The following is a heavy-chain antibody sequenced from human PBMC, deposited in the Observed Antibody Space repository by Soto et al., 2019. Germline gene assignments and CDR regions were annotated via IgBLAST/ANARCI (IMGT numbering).Heavy chain of an antibody. J-gene: IGHJ4*02. CDR3: ARDDYSNSGFLDY. V-gene: IGHV1-69*04. CDR2: IIPILGIA. Sequence: SVKVSLKASGGTFSSYTISWVRQAPGQGLEWMGRIIPILGIANYAQKFQGRVTITADKSTSTAYMELSSLRSEDTAVYYCARDDYSNSGFLDYWGQGTLVTVSS. CDR1: GGTFSSYT. D-gene: IGHD4-4*01.